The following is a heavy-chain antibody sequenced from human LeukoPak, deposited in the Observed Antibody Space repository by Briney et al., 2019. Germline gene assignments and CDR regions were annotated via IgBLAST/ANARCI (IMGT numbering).Heavy chain of an antibody. D-gene: IGHD1-1*01. CDR3: AKPRVPLRGGYYFDY. CDR2: ISGSGGST. CDR1: GFTFDDYA. Sequence: GGSLRLSCAASGFTFDDYAMHWVQQAPGKGLEWVSAISGSGGSTYYADSVKGRFTISRDNSKNMLYLQMNSLRAEDTAVYYCAKPRVPLRGGYYFDYWGQGTLVTVSS. V-gene: IGHV3-23*01. J-gene: IGHJ4*02.